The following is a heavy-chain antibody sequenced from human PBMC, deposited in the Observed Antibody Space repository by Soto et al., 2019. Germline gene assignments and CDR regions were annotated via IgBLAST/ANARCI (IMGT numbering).Heavy chain of an antibody. CDR2: IYYSGIT. D-gene: IGHD1-26*01. CDR1: GGSISSSTYY. V-gene: IGHV4-39*01. CDR3: ARPRIVGTPNDAFDI. Sequence: PSETLSLTCTVSGGSISSSTYYWAWIRQPPGKGLEWIASIYYSGITYYNPSLKSRVTLSIDTSKNQFSLQLSSVSAADTAVYYCARPRIVGTPNDAFDIWGQGTMVTVSS. J-gene: IGHJ3*02.